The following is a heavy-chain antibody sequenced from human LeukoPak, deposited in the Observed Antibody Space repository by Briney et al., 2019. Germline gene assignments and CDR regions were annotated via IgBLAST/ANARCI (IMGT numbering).Heavy chain of an antibody. Sequence: GGALRLSCAASGFTFSRYAMSWVRQAPGKGLEWVSGISGSGGTTDYADSVKGRFTISRDNSKNTLYLQMNSLRAEGTAVYYCAKDRATDYGDYVYDYWGQGTLVTVSS. D-gene: IGHD4-17*01. CDR2: ISGSGGTT. J-gene: IGHJ4*02. CDR3: AKDRATDYGDYVYDY. V-gene: IGHV3-23*01. CDR1: GFTFSRYA.